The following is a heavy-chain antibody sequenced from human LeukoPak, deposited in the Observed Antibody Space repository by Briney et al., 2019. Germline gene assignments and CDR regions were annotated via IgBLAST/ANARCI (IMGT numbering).Heavy chain of an antibody. D-gene: IGHD4-23*01. CDR2: IYYSGST. V-gene: IGHV4-30-4*01. CDR1: GGSISSGDYY. Sequence: SQTLSLTCTVSGGSISSGDYYWSWIRQPPGTGLEWIGYIYYSGSTYYNPSLKSRVTISVDTSKNQFSLKLSSVTAADTAVYYCARAPGLYGGIRTSDAFDIWGQGTMVTVSS. CDR3: ARAPGLYGGIRTSDAFDI. J-gene: IGHJ3*02.